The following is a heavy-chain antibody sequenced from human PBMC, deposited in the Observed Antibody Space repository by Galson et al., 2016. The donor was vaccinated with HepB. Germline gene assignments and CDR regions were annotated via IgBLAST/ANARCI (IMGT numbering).Heavy chain of an antibody. J-gene: IGHJ2*01. CDR3: ARVVVITTLTFYGSFDL. Sequence: PALVKPTQTLTLTCTFSGFSLSTSGVGVGWIRQPPGKALEWLALLYWDDDKRYGPSLKSRLTITKDTSKNQVVLTMTNIDPVATATYYCARVVVITTLTFYGSFDLWGRGTLVTVSS. V-gene: IGHV2-5*05. D-gene: IGHD3-22*01. CDR1: GFSLSTSGVG. CDR2: LYWDDDK.